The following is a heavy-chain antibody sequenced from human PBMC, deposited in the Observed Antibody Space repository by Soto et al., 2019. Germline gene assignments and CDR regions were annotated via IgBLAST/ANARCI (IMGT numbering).Heavy chain of an antibody. CDR1: GDSIKHYY. V-gene: IGHV4-59*01. Sequence: PSETLSLTCTVSGDSIKHYYWNWIRQPPGKGLEWIGYIYYGGATNYNPSLKSRVTISKNQFSLKLTSVTAADTAVYYCVRGETKAHFDSWGQGIQVTVSS. J-gene: IGHJ4*02. D-gene: IGHD3-16*01. CDR2: IYYGGAT. CDR3: VRGETKAHFDS.